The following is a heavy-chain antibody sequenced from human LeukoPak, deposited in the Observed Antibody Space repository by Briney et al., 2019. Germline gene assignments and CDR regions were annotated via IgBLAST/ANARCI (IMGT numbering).Heavy chain of an antibody. J-gene: IGHJ4*02. CDR2: ISSSSSYI. Sequence: GGSLRLSCAASGFTFSSYAMNWVRQAPGKGLEWVSSISSSSSYIYYADSVKGRFTISRDNAKNSLYLQMNSLRAEDTAMYYCARVDSGWSKGDYWGQGTLVTVSS. V-gene: IGHV3-21*01. CDR1: GFTFSSYA. CDR3: ARVDSGWSKGDY. D-gene: IGHD6-19*01.